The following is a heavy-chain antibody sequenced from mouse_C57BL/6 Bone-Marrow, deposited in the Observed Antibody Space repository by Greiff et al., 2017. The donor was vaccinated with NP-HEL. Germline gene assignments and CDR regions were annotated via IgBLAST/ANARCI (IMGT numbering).Heavy chain of an antibody. CDR2: IYPGSGNT. Sequence: QVQLQQSGAELVRPGASVKLSCKASGYTFTDYYINWVKQRPGQGLEWIARIYPGSGNTYYNEKFKGKATLTAEKSSSTAYMQLSSLTSEDSAVYFCARGLLNSPGYYFECRGESATRTVSS. CDR3: ARGLLNSPGYYFEC. D-gene: IGHD2-10*01. V-gene: IGHV1-76*01. J-gene: IGHJ2*01. CDR1: GYTFTDYY.